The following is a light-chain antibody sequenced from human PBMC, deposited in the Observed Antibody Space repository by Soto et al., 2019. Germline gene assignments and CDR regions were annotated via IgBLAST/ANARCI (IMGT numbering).Light chain of an antibody. CDR3: QQHNSYPRT. J-gene: IGKJ1*01. CDR1: QSISIW. V-gene: IGKV1-5*03. Sequence: DIQMTQSPSTLSASVGDRVTITCRASQSISIWLAWYQQKPGKAPKLLIYTASNLERGVPSRFSGSGSGTEFTLTISSLQPDDFATYYCQQHNSYPRTFGQGIKVEIK. CDR2: TAS.